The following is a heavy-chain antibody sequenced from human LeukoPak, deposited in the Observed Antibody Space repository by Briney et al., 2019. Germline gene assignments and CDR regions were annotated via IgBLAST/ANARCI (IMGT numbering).Heavy chain of an antibody. CDR1: GFSFSTYS. CDR2: ISSSSAHI. J-gene: IGHJ3*02. CDR3: TSRYCTTTNCYSFDI. V-gene: IGHV3-21*01. D-gene: IGHD2-2*01. Sequence: GGSLRLSCAASGFSFSTYSMNWVRQAPGKGLEWVSPISSSSAHIFYADSVKGRFSISRDNAKNSLYLQMNSLRVEDTAVYYCTSRYCTTTNCYSFDIWGQGTMVTVSS.